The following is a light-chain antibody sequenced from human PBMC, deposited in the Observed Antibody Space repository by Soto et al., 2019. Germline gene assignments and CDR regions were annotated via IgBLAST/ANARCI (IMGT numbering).Light chain of an antibody. CDR1: QSISSW. CDR2: DAP. V-gene: IGKV1-5*01. J-gene: IGKJ1*01. Sequence: DIQMTQSPSTLSSSVGYRFTITCLASQSISSWLAWYQQKPGKAPKLLIYDAPSLESGVPSRFSGSGSGTEFTLTISSLRPDDFATYYCQQYNSYSWTFGQGTKVDI. CDR3: QQYNSYSWT.